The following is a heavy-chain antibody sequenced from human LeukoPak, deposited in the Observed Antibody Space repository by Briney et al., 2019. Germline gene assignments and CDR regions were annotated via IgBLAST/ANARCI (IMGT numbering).Heavy chain of an antibody. CDR3: ARDHHRRLYDSQARDTFDI. V-gene: IGHV3-66*01. D-gene: IGHD3-22*01. CDR1: GFTFSSYS. J-gene: IGHJ3*02. CDR2: IYSGGST. Sequence: RPGGSLRLSCAASGFTFSSYSMNWVRQAPGKGLEWVSVIYSGGSTYYADSVKGRFTISRDNSKNTLYLQMNSLRAEDTAVYYCARDHHRRLYDSQARDTFDIWGQGTMVTVSS.